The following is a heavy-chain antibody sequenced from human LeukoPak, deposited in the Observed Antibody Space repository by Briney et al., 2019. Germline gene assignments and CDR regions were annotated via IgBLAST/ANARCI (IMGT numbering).Heavy chain of an antibody. V-gene: IGHV5-51*01. CDR2: IYPGDSDT. CDR3: ASSWSAAAGTYYYYYGMDV. Sequence: GESLKISCKGSGYSFTSYWIGWVRQMPGKGLEWLGIIYPGDSDTRYSPSFQGQVTISADKSISTAYLQWSSLKASDTAMYYCASSWSAAAGTYYYYYGMDVWGQGTTVTVSS. D-gene: IGHD6-13*01. CDR1: GYSFTSYW. J-gene: IGHJ6*02.